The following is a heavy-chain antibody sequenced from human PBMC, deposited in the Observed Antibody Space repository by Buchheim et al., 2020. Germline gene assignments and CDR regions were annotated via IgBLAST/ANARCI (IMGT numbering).Heavy chain of an antibody. J-gene: IGHJ4*02. CDR1: GFTFSSYG. CDR2: IWYDGSNK. Sequence: QVQLVESGGGVVQPGRSLRLSCAASGFTFSSYGMHWVRQAPGKGLEWVAVIWYDGSNKYYADSVKGRFTISRDNSKNTLYLQMNSLRAEDTAVYYCARVAYYYDSSGYLDYWGQGTL. CDR3: ARVAYYYDSSGYLDY. D-gene: IGHD3-22*01. V-gene: IGHV3-33*01.